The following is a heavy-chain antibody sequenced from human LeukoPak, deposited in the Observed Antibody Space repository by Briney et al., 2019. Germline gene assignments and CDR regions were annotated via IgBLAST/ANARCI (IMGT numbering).Heavy chain of an antibody. CDR1: GFTFSNAW. V-gene: IGHV3-15*01. J-gene: IGHJ4*02. CDR2: IKSKTDDGTT. D-gene: IGHD2-2*01. Sequence: PGGSLRLSCAASGFTFSNAWMSWVRQAPGKGLEWVGRIKSKTDDGTTDYAAHVKGRFTTSRDDSKNTLYLQINSLKTEDTAVFYCTTGSVVPAAMFDYWGQGTLVPVSS. CDR3: TTGSVVPAAMFDY.